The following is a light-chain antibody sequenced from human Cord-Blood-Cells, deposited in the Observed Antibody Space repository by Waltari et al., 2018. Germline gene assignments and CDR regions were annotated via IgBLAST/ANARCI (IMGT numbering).Light chain of an antibody. CDR2: DVS. J-gene: IGLJ3*02. V-gene: IGLV2-14*03. CDR3: SSYTSSSTLV. Sequence: QSALTQPASVSGSPGQSITISCTGTSSYVGGYNYVSCYQQHQGKAPKLMIYDVSNRPSGVSNRFSGSKSGNTASLTISGLQAEDEADYYCSSYTSSSTLVFGGGTKLTVL. CDR1: SSYVGGYNY.